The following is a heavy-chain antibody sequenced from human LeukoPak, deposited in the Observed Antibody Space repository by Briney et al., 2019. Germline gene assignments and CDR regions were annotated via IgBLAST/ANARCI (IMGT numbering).Heavy chain of an antibody. V-gene: IGHV3-9*01. J-gene: IGHJ4*02. CDR3: AKEKKMGATFFDY. CDR2: ISWNSGSI. CDR1: GFTFDDYA. D-gene: IGHD1-26*01. Sequence: GGSLRLSCAASGFTFDDYAMHWVRQAPGKGLEWVSGISWNSGSIGYADSVKGRFTISRDNAKNSLYLQMNSLRAEDTAVYYCAKEKKMGATFFDYWGQGTLVTVSS.